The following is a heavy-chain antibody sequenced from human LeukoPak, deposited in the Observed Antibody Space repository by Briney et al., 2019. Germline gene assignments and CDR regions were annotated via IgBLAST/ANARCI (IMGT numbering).Heavy chain of an antibody. D-gene: IGHD3-3*01. Sequence: GGSLRLSCAASGFTFSSYWMSWVRQAPGEGLEWVANIKQGASETYYVDSVKGRFTISRDNAKNSLYLQMNSLRAEDTAVYYCARRKLVDYDFWSGYYIFYYYYYMDVWGKGTTVTVSS. CDR2: IKQGASET. CDR3: ARRKLVDYDFWSGYYIFYYYYYMDV. V-gene: IGHV3-7*01. J-gene: IGHJ6*03. CDR1: GFTFSSYW.